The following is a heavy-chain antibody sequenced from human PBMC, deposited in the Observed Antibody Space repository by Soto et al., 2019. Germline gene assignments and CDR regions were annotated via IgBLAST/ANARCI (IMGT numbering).Heavy chain of an antibody. V-gene: IGHV1-18*01. CDR3: ARDQSYGGAFDF. D-gene: IGHD2-21*01. CDR2: INAYNGNT. J-gene: IGHJ4*02. Sequence: ASVKVSCKASGYTFTSYGISWVRQAPGQGLEWMGWINAYNGNTNYAQKLQGRVTMTTDTSTSTAYMELRSLRSDDTAVYYCARDQSYGGAFDFRGQGTSVTVSS. CDR1: GYTFTSYG.